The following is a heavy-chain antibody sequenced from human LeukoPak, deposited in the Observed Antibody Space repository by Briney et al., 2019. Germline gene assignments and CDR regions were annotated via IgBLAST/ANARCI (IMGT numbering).Heavy chain of an antibody. CDR2: IFPSGGEI. J-gene: IGHJ4*02. CDR1: GFTFSTFA. CDR3: ATYKQVLLPFES. D-gene: IGHD2-8*02. Sequence: GGSLRLSCAASGFTFSTFAMIWVRQPPGKGLEWVSSIFPSGGEIHYADSVRGRFTISRDNSKSTLSLRMNSLRAEDTAIYYCATYKQVLLPFESWGQGTLVTVSS. V-gene: IGHV3-23*01.